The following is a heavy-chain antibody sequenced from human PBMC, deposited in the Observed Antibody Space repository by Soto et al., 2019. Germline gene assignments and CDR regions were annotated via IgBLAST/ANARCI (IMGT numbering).Heavy chain of an antibody. D-gene: IGHD3-10*01. CDR2: IKSKTDGGTT. J-gene: IGHJ6*02. Sequence: GGSLRLSCAASGFTFSNAWMSWVRQAPGKGLEWVGRIKSKTDGGTTDYAAPVKGRFTISRDDSKNTLYLQMNSLKTEDTAVYYCTTSGHYGSGSIPSYYYYYGMDVWGQGTTVTVSS. V-gene: IGHV3-15*01. CDR3: TTSGHYGSGSIPSYYYYYGMDV. CDR1: GFTFSNAW.